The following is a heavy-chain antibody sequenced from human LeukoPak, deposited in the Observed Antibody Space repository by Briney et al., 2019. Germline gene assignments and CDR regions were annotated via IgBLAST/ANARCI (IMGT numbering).Heavy chain of an antibody. CDR2: IIPIFGTA. CDR1: GGTFSSYA. D-gene: IGHD2-21*02. CDR3: ARGSPGLAYCGGDCYDYFDY. V-gene: IGHV1-69*13. Sequence: SVKVSCKASGGTFSSYAISWVRQAPGQGLEWMGGIIPIFGTANYAQKFQGRVTITADESTSTAYMELSSLRSEDTAVYYCARGSPGLAYCGGDCYDYFDYWGQGTLVTVSS. J-gene: IGHJ4*02.